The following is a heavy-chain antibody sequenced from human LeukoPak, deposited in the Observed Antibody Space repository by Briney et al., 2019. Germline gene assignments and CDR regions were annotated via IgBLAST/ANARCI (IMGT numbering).Heavy chain of an antibody. CDR3: ARGLLITGTTRLFDY. CDR1: GFTFSSYS. D-gene: IGHD1-7*01. V-gene: IGHV3-21*01. CDR2: ISSSSSYI. Sequence: GGSLRHSCAASGFTFSSYSMNWVRQAPGKGLEWVSSISSSSSYIYYADSVKGRFTISRDNAKNSLYLQMNSLRAEDTAVYYCARGLLITGTTRLFDYWGQGTLVTVSS. J-gene: IGHJ4*02.